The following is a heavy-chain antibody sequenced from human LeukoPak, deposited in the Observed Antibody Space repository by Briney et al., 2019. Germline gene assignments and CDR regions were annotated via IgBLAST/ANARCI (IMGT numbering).Heavy chain of an antibody. V-gene: IGHV3-23*01. CDR2: ISGSGGST. CDR3: ARGRYCSGGSCYGYYYYGMDV. CDR1: GFTCSSYA. Sequence: GGSLRLSCAASGFTCSSYAMSWVRQAPGKGLEWVSAISGSGGSTYYADSVKGRFTISRDNSKNTLYLQMNSLRAEDTAVYYCARGRYCSGGSCYGYYYYGMDVWGQGTTVTVSS. D-gene: IGHD2-15*01. J-gene: IGHJ6*02.